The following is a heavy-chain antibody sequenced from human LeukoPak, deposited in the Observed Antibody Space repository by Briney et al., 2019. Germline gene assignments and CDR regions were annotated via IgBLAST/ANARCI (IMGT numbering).Heavy chain of an antibody. Sequence: SETLSLTCTVSRASMSSFFWSWIRQPPGKGLEWIGHIHCSGTTKYNPSLTSRITLSMDTSKSQVSLRLTSVTDADTAMYYCAASGNSWWEGFFHDWGQGTLVSVSS. D-gene: IGHD2-8*02. V-gene: IGHV4-59*03. CDR3: AASGNSWWEGFFHD. CDR2: IHCSGTT. CDR1: RASMSSFF. J-gene: IGHJ1*01.